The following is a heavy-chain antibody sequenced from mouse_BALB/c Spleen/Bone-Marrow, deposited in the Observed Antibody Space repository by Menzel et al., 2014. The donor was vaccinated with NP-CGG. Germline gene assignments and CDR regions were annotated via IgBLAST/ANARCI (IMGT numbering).Heavy chain of an antibody. V-gene: IGHV14-3*02. CDR3: GRYDLGWYFYV. CDR2: IDLANGNT. CDR1: GFNINDTY. Sequence: VQLKVSGAELVKPGASVNLSSTASGFNINDTYMHWVKQRPEQGLERIGRIDLANGNTKYDPKFQGKATITADTSCNTSDLQLSSLPSEDTDVYNCGRYDLGWYFYVWGAGTPVTVPS. D-gene: IGHD2-12*01. J-gene: IGHJ1*01.